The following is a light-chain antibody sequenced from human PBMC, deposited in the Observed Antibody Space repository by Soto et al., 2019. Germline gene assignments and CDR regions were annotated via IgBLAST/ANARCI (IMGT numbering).Light chain of an antibody. CDR1: QDISNF. J-gene: IGKJ5*01. V-gene: IGKV1-27*01. Sequence: DIQMTQSPSSLSAFVGDTVTITCRASQDISNFLAWYQQKPGKVPKLLIYAASTLQSGVPSRFSGSGSGTDFTLTISSLQPEDFATYYCQQSYSTPITFGQGTRLEIK. CDR2: AAS. CDR3: QQSYSTPIT.